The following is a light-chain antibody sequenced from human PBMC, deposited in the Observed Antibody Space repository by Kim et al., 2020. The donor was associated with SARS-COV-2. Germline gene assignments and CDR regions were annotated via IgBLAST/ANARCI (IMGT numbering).Light chain of an antibody. CDR2: DDS. V-gene: IGLV3-21*03. CDR1: NIGSKS. CDR3: QVWGSSSDHVV. J-gene: IGLJ2*01. Sequence: SYELTQPPSVSVAPGKTARITCGGNNIGSKSVHWYQQKPGQAPVLVVYDDSDRPSGIPDRFSGSNSGNTATLTISRVEAGDEADYYCQVWGSSSDHVVFG.